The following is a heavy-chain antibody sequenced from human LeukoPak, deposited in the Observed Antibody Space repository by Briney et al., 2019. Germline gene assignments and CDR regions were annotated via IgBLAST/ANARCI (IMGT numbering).Heavy chain of an antibody. J-gene: IGHJ4*02. CDR1: GFTFSNYA. V-gene: IGHV3-23*01. CDR2: ITGSGVST. Sequence: GGSLRLSCAASGFTFSNYAMSWVRQAPGKGLEWVSVITGSGVSTGYPDSVKGRFTISRDNSKNTLYLQMHSLRAEDTAVYYCAKESLRVVPSATFDYWGQGTLVTVSS. D-gene: IGHD2-2*01. CDR3: AKESLRVVPSATFDY.